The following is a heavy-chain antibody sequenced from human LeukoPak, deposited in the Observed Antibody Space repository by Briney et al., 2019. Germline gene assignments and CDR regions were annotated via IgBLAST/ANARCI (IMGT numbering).Heavy chain of an antibody. Sequence: GGSLRLSCAASGFTFSSYAMHWVRQAPGKGLEWVAVISYDGSNKYYADSVKGRFTISRDNSKNTLYLQMNSLRAEDTAVYYCARERRSGYAAFDIRGQGTMVTVSS. CDR3: ARERRSGYAAFDI. J-gene: IGHJ3*02. CDR1: GFTFSSYA. CDR2: ISYDGSNK. D-gene: IGHD3-22*01. V-gene: IGHV3-30-3*01.